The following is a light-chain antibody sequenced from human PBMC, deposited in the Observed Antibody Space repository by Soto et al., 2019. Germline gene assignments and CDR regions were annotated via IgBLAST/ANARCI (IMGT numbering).Light chain of an antibody. CDR3: QQYDNLPWT. J-gene: IGKJ1*01. CDR1: QDISNY. V-gene: IGKV1-33*01. Sequence: DIQMTQSPSSLSPSVGDRFTVTCQASQDISNYLNWYQQKPGKAPKLLIYDASNLETGVPSRFSGSGSGTDFTFTISSLQPEDIATYYCQQYDNLPWTFGQGTKVDI. CDR2: DAS.